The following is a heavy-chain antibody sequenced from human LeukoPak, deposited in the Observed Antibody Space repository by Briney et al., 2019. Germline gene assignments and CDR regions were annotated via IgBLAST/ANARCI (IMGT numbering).Heavy chain of an antibody. D-gene: IGHD2-2*02. CDR1: GFTFSSYS. J-gene: IGHJ1*01. CDR2: ISSSSSYI. CDR3: ARSPSQYCSSTGCYTEPEYFQH. V-gene: IGHV3-21*01. Sequence: GGSLRLSCAASGFTFSSYSMNWVRQAPGKGLEWVSSISSSSSYIYYADSVKGRFTISRDNAKNSLYLQMNSLRAEDTAVYYCARSPSQYCSSTGCYTEPEYFQHWGQGTLVTVSS.